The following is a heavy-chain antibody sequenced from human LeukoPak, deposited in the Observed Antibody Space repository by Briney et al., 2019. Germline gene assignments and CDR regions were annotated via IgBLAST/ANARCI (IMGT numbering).Heavy chain of an antibody. CDR3: ARDADYYDSSGYYAGYFDY. CDR1: GYTFTGYY. Sequence: ASVKVSCKASGYTFTGYYMHWVRQAPGQGLEWMGWINPNSGGTNYAQKFQGRVTMTRDTSISTAYMELSRLRSDDTAVYYCARDADYYDSSGYYAGYFDYWCQGTLVTVSS. J-gene: IGHJ4*02. D-gene: IGHD3-22*01. CDR2: INPNSGGT. V-gene: IGHV1-2*02.